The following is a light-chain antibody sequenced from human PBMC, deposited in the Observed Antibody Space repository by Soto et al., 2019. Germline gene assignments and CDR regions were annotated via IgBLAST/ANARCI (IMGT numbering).Light chain of an antibody. CDR2: GAS. Sequence: EIVLTQSPGTLSLSPGERATLSCRTSQSVSTSYLAWYQQKPGQAPRLLIYGASSRATDIPDRFSGSGSGTDFTLTITRLEPEDFAVYYCQQYGISPRTFGQGTKVEIK. CDR3: QQYGISPRT. V-gene: IGKV3-20*01. J-gene: IGKJ1*01. CDR1: QSVSTSY.